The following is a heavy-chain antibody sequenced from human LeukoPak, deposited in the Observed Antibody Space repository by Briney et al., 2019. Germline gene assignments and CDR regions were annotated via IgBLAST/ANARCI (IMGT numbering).Heavy chain of an antibody. V-gene: IGHV4-30-4*08. D-gene: IGHD4-23*01. Sequence: PSQTLSLTCTVSGGSISSGGYYWSWIRQPPGKGLEWIGYIYYSGSTYYNPSLKSRVTISVDTSKNQFSLKLSSVTAADTAVYYCAKTTVVTPAWYFDLWGRGTLVTVSS. CDR2: IYYSGST. CDR1: GGSISSGGYY. CDR3: AKTTVVTPAWYFDL. J-gene: IGHJ2*01.